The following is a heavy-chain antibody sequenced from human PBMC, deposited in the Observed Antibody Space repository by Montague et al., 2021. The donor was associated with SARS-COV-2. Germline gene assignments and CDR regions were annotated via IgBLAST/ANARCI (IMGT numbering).Heavy chain of an antibody. J-gene: IGHJ4*02. CDR2: ISASGVRT. Sequence: SLRLSCAASGFTFSTYAVTWVRQAPGKGLEWVSSISASGVRTHYXXSLKGRFTISRDNSKNTLYLQMSSLRAEDTAVYFCLNYHGSGSYGDFWGQGTLVTVSP. V-gene: IGHV3-23*01. CDR1: GFTFSTYA. CDR3: LNYHGSGSYGDF. D-gene: IGHD3-10*01.